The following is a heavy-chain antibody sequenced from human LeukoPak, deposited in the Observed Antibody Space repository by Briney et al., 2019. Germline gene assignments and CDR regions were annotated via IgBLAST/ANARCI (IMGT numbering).Heavy chain of an antibody. J-gene: IGHJ4*02. Sequence: GGSLRLSCAASGFTFSDYYMSWIRQAPGEGLEWVSYISSSGSTIYYADSVKGRFTISRDNAKNSLYLQMNSLRAEDTAVYYCARSYDFWSGYYNDYWGQGTLVTVSS. CDR2: ISSSGSTI. D-gene: IGHD3-3*01. CDR3: ARSYDFWSGYYNDY. V-gene: IGHV3-11*01. CDR1: GFTFSDYY.